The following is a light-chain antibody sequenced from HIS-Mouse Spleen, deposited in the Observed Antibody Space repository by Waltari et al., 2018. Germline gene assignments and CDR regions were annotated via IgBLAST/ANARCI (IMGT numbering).Light chain of an antibody. V-gene: IGLV2-23*01. CDR2: EGS. CDR1: RSAVGSYNL. CDR3: CSYAGSSTLV. J-gene: IGLJ2*01. Sequence: QSDLTQPASVSGSPGQAITISCTGTRSAVGSYNLVSWYQQHPGKAPKLMIYEGSKRPSGVSNRFSGSKSGNTASLTISALQAEDEADYYCCSYAGSSTLVFGGGTKLTVL.